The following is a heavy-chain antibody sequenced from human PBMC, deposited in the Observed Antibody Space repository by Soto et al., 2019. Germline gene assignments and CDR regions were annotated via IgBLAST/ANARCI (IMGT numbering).Heavy chain of an antibody. CDR3: AAFAHYYDSSGYLDY. D-gene: IGHD3-22*01. J-gene: IGHJ4*02. CDR1: GFTFTSSA. V-gene: IGHV1-58*02. CDR2: IVVGSGNT. Sequence: GASVKVSCKASGFTFTSSAMQWVRQARGQRLEWIGWIVVGSGNTNYAQKFQERVTITRDMSTSTAYMELSSLRSEDTAVYYCAAFAHYYDSSGYLDYWGQGTLVTVSS.